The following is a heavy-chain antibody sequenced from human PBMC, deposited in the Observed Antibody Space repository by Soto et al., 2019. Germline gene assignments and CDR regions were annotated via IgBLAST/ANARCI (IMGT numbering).Heavy chain of an antibody. D-gene: IGHD5-18*01. Sequence: EVQLLESGGGLVQPGGSLRLSCAASGFTFSSYAMSWVRQAPGKGLEWVSGITSSGGSTYYADSVKGRFTITRDNSKKPLYLQMNSLIAEDTAVYYCASSTAMVTTQIDYWGQGTLVTVSS. CDR1: GFTFSSYA. J-gene: IGHJ4*02. V-gene: IGHV3-23*01. CDR3: ASSTAMVTTQIDY. CDR2: ITSSGGST.